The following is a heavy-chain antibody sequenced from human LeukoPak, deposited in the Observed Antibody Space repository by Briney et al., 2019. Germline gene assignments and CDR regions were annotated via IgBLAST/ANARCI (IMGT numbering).Heavy chain of an antibody. CDR1: GFTFSNYW. V-gene: IGHV3-7*01. CDR2: IKQDGSEK. CDR3: ARDSAYYGMDV. J-gene: IGHJ6*02. Sequence: GGSLRLSCAASGFTFSNYWMSWVRQAPGKGLEWVANIKQDGSEKYYVDSVKGRFTISRDNAKNSLYLQMNSLRAEDTAVYYCARDSAYYGMDVWGQGTTVTVSS. D-gene: IGHD3-10*01.